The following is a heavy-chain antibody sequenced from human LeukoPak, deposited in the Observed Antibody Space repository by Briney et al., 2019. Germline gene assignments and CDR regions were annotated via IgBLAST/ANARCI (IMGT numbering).Heavy chain of an antibody. J-gene: IGHJ4*02. CDR1: GFTFSAYS. Sequence: GGSLRLSCAASGFTFSAYSMNWVRQAPGKGLEWVSSISSSGDDKNYADSVKGRFTISRDNAKNSLYLQMDSLRADDTAVYYCAMTFDYWGQGTLVTVSS. CDR2: ISSSGDDK. V-gene: IGHV3-21*01. CDR3: AMTFDY.